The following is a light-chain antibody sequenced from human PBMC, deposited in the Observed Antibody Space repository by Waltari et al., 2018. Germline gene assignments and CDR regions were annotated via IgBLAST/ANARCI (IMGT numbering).Light chain of an antibody. J-gene: IGKJ1*01. CDR3: QQYSSFVT. CDR1: PSVSSSY. Sequence: EIVLTQSPGTLSLSPGERATLSCRASPSVSSSYLAWYPQKPGQAPRPLIYGASSRATGIPYRFSGRGSGTDFTLTISRLEPEDFAVYYWQQYSSFVTFGQGTKVEIK. V-gene: IGKV3-20*01. CDR2: GAS.